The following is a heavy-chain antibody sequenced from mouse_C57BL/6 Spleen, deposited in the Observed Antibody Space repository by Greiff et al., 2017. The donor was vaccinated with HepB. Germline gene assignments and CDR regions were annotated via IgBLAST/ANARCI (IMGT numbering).Heavy chain of an antibody. J-gene: IGHJ2*01. V-gene: IGHV1-9*01. Sequence: QVQLKQSGAELMKPGASVKLSCKATGYTFTGYWIEWVKQRPGHGLEWIGEILPGSGSTNYNEKFKGKATFTADTSSNTAYMQLSSLTTEDSAIYYCARGGVIYYYGSSHFDYWGQGTTLTVSS. D-gene: IGHD1-1*01. CDR2: ILPGSGST. CDR3: ARGGVIYYYGSSHFDY. CDR1: GYTFTGYW.